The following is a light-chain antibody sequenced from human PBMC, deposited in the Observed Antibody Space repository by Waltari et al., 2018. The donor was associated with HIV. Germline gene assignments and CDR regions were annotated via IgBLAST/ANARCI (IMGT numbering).Light chain of an antibody. V-gene: IGLV3-21*04. Sequence: SYVLTQPPSVSVAPGGTDTLSRGGSNFGSKSVPWYQQKPGQAPVLVIYYDNDRPSGIPARCSGSNSGNTATLTITWVEAGDEADYYCQVWDSTTDHVLFGGGTKLTVL. CDR2: YDN. CDR1: NFGSKS. J-gene: IGLJ3*02. CDR3: QVWDSTTDHVL.